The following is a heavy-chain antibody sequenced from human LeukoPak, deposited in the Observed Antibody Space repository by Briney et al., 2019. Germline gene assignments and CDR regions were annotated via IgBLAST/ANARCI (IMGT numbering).Heavy chain of an antibody. V-gene: IGHV3-7*01. CDR3: ARLDHGPEY. J-gene: IGHJ4*02. CDR2: INKDGSEK. D-gene: IGHD3/OR15-3a*01. Sequence: GGSLRLSCSASGFSFSDRWMNWVRQAPGQGLEWVAIINKDGSEKHYVDSVKGRFTISRDNAKNSLYLQMNSLRAEDSAVYYCARLDHGPEYWGQGTLVTVSS. CDR1: GFSFSDRW.